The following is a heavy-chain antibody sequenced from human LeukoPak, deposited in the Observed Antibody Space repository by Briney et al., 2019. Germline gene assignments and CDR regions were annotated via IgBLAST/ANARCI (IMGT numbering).Heavy chain of an antibody. CDR2: IYTSGST. CDR1: GGSISSGSYY. J-gene: IGHJ6*03. CDR3: AILPMVRGVIGDYYYYMDV. V-gene: IGHV4-61*02. D-gene: IGHD3-10*01. Sequence: SETLSLTCTVSGGSISSGSYYWSWIRQPAGKGLEWIGRIYTSGSTNYNPSLKSRVTISVDTSKNQFSLKLSSVTAADTAVYYCAILPMVRGVIGDYYYYMDVWGKGTTVTVSS.